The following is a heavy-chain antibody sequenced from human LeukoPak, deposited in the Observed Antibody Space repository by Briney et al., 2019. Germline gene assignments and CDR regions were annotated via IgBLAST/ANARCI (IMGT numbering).Heavy chain of an antibody. CDR3: ARERVRGYSYGYLDY. Sequence: PGRSLRLSCAASGFTFSSYAMHWVRQAPGKGLEWVAVISYDGSNKYYADSVKGRFTNSRDNSKNTLYLQMNSLRAEDTAVYYCARERVRGYSYGYLDYWGQGTLVTVSS. V-gene: IGHV3-30*04. CDR2: ISYDGSNK. J-gene: IGHJ4*02. CDR1: GFTFSSYA. D-gene: IGHD5-18*01.